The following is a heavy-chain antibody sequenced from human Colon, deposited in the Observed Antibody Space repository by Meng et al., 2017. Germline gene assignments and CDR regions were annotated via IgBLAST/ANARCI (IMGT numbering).Heavy chain of an antibody. V-gene: IGHV3-74*02. Sequence: VESWGGLVPPGGDLKLVCVGSGFSFSNCWIHWVRQAPGEGLVWVSSISSDGSSKIYADSVKGRFTIYRDNAKNTLSLQMNSLRDEDTAVYYCAAFRSGKIDYWGQGTLVTVSS. J-gene: IGHJ4*02. CDR1: GFSFSNCW. CDR2: ISSDGSSK. CDR3: AAFRSGKIDY. D-gene: IGHD1-26*01.